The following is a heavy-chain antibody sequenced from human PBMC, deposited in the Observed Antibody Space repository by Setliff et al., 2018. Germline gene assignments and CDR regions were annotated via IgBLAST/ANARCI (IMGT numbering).Heavy chain of an antibody. Sequence: SETLSLTCTVSGGTLTDYFWSWVRQPPGKRLEWIGYISNSVGASYHPSLRNRVTISMDTSNNQFSLKLRSVSAADTAFYYCARRWSGIDYWGQGTLVTVSS. CDR1: GGTLTDYF. V-gene: IGHV4-59*01. CDR3: ARRWSGIDY. J-gene: IGHJ4*02. CDR2: ISNSVGA. D-gene: IGHD3-3*01.